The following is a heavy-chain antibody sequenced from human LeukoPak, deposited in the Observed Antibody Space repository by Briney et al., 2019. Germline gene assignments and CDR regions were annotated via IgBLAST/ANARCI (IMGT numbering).Heavy chain of an antibody. V-gene: IGHV4-39*01. D-gene: IGHD5-12*01. J-gene: IGHJ4*02. CDR1: GDSINSNNYY. CDR2: FYYSGST. Sequence: SETLSLTCTVSGDSINSNNYYWGWIRQPPGKGLEWIGSFYYSGSTYYNPSLKSRVTISVDTSKNQFSLKLSSVIAADTAVYYCAKHAVVDAYPRYFEHWGQGTLVTVSS. CDR3: AKHAVVDAYPRYFEH.